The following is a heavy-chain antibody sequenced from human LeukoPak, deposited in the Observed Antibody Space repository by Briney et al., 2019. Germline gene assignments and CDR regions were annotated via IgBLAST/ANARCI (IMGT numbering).Heavy chain of an antibody. CDR2: IHYSGST. V-gene: IGHV4-59*08. CDR1: GGSISSYY. D-gene: IGHD2-21*02. J-gene: IGHJ5*02. CDR3: ARNPSTYCGGDCYSFWFDP. Sequence: SETLSLTCTVSGGSISSYYWSWIRQPPGKGLEWIGYIHYSGSTNYNPSLKSRVTISVDTSKNQFSLKLSSVTAADTAVYYCARNPSTYCGGDCYSFWFDPWGQGTLVTVSS.